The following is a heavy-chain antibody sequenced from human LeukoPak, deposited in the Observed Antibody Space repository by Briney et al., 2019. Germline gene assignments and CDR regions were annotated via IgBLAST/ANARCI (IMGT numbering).Heavy chain of an antibody. CDR3: GSSQDIVVVPASRGIDY. D-gene: IGHD2-2*01. J-gene: IGHJ4*02. Sequence: ASVKVSCKASGYTFTSYDINWVRQATGQGLEWMGWMNPNSGNTGYAQKFQGRVTMTRNTSISTAYMELSSLRSEDTAVYYCGSSQDIVVVPASRGIDYWGQGTLVTVSS. CDR1: GYTFTSYD. V-gene: IGHV1-8*01. CDR2: MNPNSGNT.